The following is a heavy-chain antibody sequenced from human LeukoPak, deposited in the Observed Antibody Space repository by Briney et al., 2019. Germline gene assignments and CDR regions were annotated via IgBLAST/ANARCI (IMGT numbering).Heavy chain of an antibody. CDR2: IIPIFGTA. D-gene: IGHD2-2*01. CDR3: ARALTRYCSSTSCYLGYFDY. V-gene: IGHV1-69*13. J-gene: IGHJ4*02. Sequence: ASVKVSCKASGGTFSSYAISWVRQAPGQGLEWMGGIIPIFGTANYAQKFQGRVTITADESTSTAYMELSSLRSEDTAVYYCARALTRYCSSTSCYLGYFDYWRQGTLVTVSS. CDR1: GGTFSSYA.